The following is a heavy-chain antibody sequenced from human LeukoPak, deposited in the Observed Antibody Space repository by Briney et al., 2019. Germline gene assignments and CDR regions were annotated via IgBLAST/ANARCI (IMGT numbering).Heavy chain of an antibody. CDR2: IYTSGST. V-gene: IGHV4-4*07. D-gene: IGHD2-2*01. CDR3: ARDSVVPAADDAFDI. Sequence: PETLSLTCTVSGGSISSYYWSWIRQPAGKGLEWIGRIYTSGSTNYNPSLKSRVTMSVDTSKNQFSLKLSSVTAADTAVYYCARDSVVPAADDAFDIWGQGTMVTVSS. J-gene: IGHJ3*02. CDR1: GGSISSYY.